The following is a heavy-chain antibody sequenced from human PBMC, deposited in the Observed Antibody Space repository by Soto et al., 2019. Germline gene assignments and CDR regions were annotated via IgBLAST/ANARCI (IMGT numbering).Heavy chain of an antibody. CDR1: GGSISSYY. D-gene: IGHD2-15*01. J-gene: IGHJ4*02. CDR3: ARVYGGYLDY. CDR2: IYYRGST. Sequence: PSETLSLTCTVSGGSISSYYWSWIRQPPGKGLEWIGYIYYRGSTNYNPSLKSRVTISVDTSKNQFSLKLSSVTAADTAVYYCARVYGGYLDYWGQGTLVTVSS. V-gene: IGHV4-59*01.